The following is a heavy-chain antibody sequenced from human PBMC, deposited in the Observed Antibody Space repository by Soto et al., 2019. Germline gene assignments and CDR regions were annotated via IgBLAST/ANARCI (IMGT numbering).Heavy chain of an antibody. D-gene: IGHD6-13*01. J-gene: IGHJ1*01. CDR3: ARGPRIAAAGTRGDSQH. Sequence: QVQLQQWGAGLLKPSETLSLTCAVYGGSFSGYYWSWNRQPPGKGLEWIGEINHSGSTNYNPSLKSRVTISVDTSKNQFSLKLSSVTAADTAVYYCARGPRIAAAGTRGDSQHWGQGTLVTVSS. CDR1: GGSFSGYY. V-gene: IGHV4-34*01. CDR2: INHSGST.